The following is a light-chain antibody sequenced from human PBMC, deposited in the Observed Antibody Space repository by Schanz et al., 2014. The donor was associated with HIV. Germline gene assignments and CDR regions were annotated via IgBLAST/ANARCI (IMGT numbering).Light chain of an antibody. CDR1: QSVSSDY. V-gene: IGKV3-20*01. Sequence: EIVLTQSPGSLSLSPGERATLSCRASQSVSSDYFAWYQQKSGQAPTLLIYGASKRATGIPDRFIGSGSGTDFTLTINRLEPEDFAVYYCQSYAGSFGPGTKVD. CDR3: QSYAGS. CDR2: GAS. J-gene: IGKJ3*01.